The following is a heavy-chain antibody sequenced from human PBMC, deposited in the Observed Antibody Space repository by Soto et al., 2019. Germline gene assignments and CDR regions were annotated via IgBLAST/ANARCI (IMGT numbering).Heavy chain of an antibody. D-gene: IGHD3-3*01. CDR3: ARELPGGLRFLGVGRDG. CDR1: GGSISSGGYY. Sequence: SETLSLTCTVSGGSISSGGYYWSGIRQHPGKGLEWIGYIYYSGITYYNPSRKSRVTISVYTSKNQFSLKLSSVTAADTAVYYCARELPGGLRFLGVGRDGWGQGTTATVSS. CDR2: IYYSGIT. V-gene: IGHV4-31*03. J-gene: IGHJ6*02.